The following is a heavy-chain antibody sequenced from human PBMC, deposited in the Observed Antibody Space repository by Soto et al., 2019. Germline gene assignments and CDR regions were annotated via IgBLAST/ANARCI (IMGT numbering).Heavy chain of an antibody. D-gene: IGHD6-6*01. CDR1: GGTFSSYA. J-gene: IGHJ5*02. CDR2: IIPIFGTA. V-gene: IGHV1-69*01. Sequence: QVQLVQSGAEVKKPGSSVKVSCKASGGTFSSYAISWVRQAPGQGLEWMGGIIPIFGTANYAQKFQGRVTITADESPSTAYMYLSSLRSEDTAVYYCAREWSIAARTDWFDPWGQGTLVTVSS. CDR3: AREWSIAARTDWFDP.